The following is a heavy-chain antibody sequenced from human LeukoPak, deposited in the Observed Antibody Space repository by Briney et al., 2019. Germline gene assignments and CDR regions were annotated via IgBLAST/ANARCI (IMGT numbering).Heavy chain of an antibody. CDR3: AKEQCIYYDSSGYYCNYFDY. Sequence: PGGSLRLSCVASGFSISGIHMNWVRQAPGKGLEWVSAISGSGGSTYYADSVKGRFTISRDNSKNTLYLQMNSLRAEDTAVYYCAKEQCIYYDSSGYYCNYFDYWGQGTLVTVSS. D-gene: IGHD3-22*01. J-gene: IGHJ4*02. V-gene: IGHV3-23*01. CDR2: ISGSGGST. CDR1: GFSISGIH.